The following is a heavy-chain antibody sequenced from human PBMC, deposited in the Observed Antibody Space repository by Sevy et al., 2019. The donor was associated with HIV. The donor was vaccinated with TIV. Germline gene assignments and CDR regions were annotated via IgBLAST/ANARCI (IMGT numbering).Heavy chain of an antibody. CDR3: ARSPPVVVVPGAPSWFDP. CDR1: DGSFSGYY. J-gene: IGHJ5*02. D-gene: IGHD2-2*01. V-gene: IGHV4-34*01. CDR2: INESGIN. Sequence: SETLSLTCAVHDGSFSGYYWNWIRQLPGKGLEWIGEINESGINYYNPSLKSRVTISVDTSKKQFSRKLNSVTAVDSAVYFCARSPPVVVVPGAPSWFDPWGQRTLVTVSS.